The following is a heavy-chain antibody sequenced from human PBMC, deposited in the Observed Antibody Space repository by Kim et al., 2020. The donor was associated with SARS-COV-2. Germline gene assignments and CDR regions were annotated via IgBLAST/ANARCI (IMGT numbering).Heavy chain of an antibody. CDR2: IYYSGST. Sequence: SETLSLTCTVSGGSISSSSYNWGWIRQPPGKGLEWIGSIYYSGSTYYNPSLKSRVTISVDTSKNQFSLKLSSVTAADTAVYYCASCYDFWSGYSTIPVWYFDLWGRGTLVTVSS. CDR3: ASCYDFWSGYSTIPVWYFDL. V-gene: IGHV4-39*01. CDR1: GGSISSSSYN. D-gene: IGHD3-3*01. J-gene: IGHJ2*01.